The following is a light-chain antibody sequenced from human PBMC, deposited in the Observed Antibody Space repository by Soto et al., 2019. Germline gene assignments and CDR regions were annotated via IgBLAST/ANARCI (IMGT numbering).Light chain of an antibody. CDR1: QSISNY. J-gene: IGKJ1*01. CDR2: DAS. V-gene: IGKV3-11*01. Sequence: EIVLTQSPATLSLSPGERATLSCRASQSISNYLAWYQQKPGQAPRLLIYDASNRATGIPARFSGSGSGTDFPLTISSLHPDDFATYYCQEYNNYWTFGQGTKVEVK. CDR3: QEYNNYWT.